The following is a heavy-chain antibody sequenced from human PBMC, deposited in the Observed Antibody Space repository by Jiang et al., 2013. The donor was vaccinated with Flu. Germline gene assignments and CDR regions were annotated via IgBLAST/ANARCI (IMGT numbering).Heavy chain of an antibody. D-gene: IGHD3-10*01. CDR3: ARQVGDTLVRGVIRDWFDP. V-gene: IGHV4-39*01. Sequence: GSGLVKPSETLSLTCTVSGGSISSSTHYWGWIRQPPGKGLEWLGTVYYSGYTYYNPSLKSRVTISVDTSKNQFTLKLNSVTAADTAVYFCARQVGDTLVRGVIRDWFDPGAREPWSPSPQ. J-gene: IGHJ5*02. CDR2: VYYSGYT. CDR1: GGSISSSTHY.